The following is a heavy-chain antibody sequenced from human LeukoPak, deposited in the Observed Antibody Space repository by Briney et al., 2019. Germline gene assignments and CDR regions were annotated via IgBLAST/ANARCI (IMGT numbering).Heavy chain of an antibody. CDR2: ISYDGSNK. CDR1: GFTFSSYA. CDR3: AKDIGAVAGTHYFDY. V-gene: IGHV3-30*04. Sequence: PGGSLRLSCAASGFTFSSYAMHWVRQAPGKGLEWVAVISYDGSNKYYADSVKGRFTISRDNSKNTLYLQMNSLRAEDTAVYYCAKDIGAVAGTHYFDYWGQGTLVTVSS. D-gene: IGHD6-19*01. J-gene: IGHJ4*02.